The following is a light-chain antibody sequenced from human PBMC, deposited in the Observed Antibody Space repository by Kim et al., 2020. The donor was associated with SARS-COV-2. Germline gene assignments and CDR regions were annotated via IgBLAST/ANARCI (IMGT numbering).Light chain of an antibody. CDR1: NIGSKS. Sequence: SYELTQPPSVSVAPGETARITCGGNNIGSKSVHWYQQKPGQAPVLVIYYDSDRPSGIPERISGSNSGNTATLTISRVEVGDEADYYCQVWDSRSDHRHVVFGGGTKLTVL. CDR2: YDS. CDR3: QVWDSRSDHRHVV. J-gene: IGLJ2*01. V-gene: IGLV3-21*04.